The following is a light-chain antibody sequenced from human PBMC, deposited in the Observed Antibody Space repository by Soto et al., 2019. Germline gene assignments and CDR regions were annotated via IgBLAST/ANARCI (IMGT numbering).Light chain of an antibody. V-gene: IGKV3-20*01. J-gene: IGKJ1*01. CDR1: QSVSSSY. CDR2: GAS. Sequence: EIVWTQSPGTLSLSPGERVTLSCRASQSVSSSYLAWYQQKPCQAPRLLIYGASSRATGIPDRFSGSGSGTDFTLTINRLEPEDFAVYYGQQYGSSSSWTFGQGTKVDIK. CDR3: QQYGSSSSWT.